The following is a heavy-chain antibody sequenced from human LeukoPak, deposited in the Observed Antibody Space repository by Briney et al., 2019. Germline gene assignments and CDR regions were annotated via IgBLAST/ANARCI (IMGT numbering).Heavy chain of an antibody. Sequence: ASVKVPCKASGYTFTSYGISWVRQAPGQGLEWMGWISAYNGNTNYAQKLQGRVTMTTDTSTSTAYMELRSLRSDDTAVYYCARDYYDSSGYQPYYFDYWGQGTLVTVSS. D-gene: IGHD3-22*01. J-gene: IGHJ4*02. CDR3: ARDYYDSSGYQPYYFDY. CDR2: ISAYNGNT. CDR1: GYTFTSYG. V-gene: IGHV1-18*01.